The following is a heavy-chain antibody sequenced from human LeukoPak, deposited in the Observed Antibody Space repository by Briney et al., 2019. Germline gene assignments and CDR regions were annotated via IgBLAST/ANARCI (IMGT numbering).Heavy chain of an antibody. J-gene: IGHJ6*03. CDR1: GYTFTGYY. CDR2: INPNSGGT. CDR3: ARDPGLLLWFGDGGYMDV. V-gene: IGHV1-2*02. Sequence: GASVKVSCKASGYTFTGYYMHWVRQAPGQGLEWMGWINPNSGGTNYAQKFQGRVTMTRDTSISTAYMELSRLRSDDTAVYYCARDPGLLLWFGDGGYMDVWGKGTTVTISS. D-gene: IGHD3-10*01.